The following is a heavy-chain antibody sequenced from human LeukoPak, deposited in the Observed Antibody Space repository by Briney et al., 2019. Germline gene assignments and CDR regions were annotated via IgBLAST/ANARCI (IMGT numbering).Heavy chain of an antibody. Sequence: KPSESLSLTCTVSGGSISSYYWGWIRQPPGKGLEWIGSIYYSGSTYYNPSLKSRVTISVDTSKNQFSLKLSSVTAADTAVYYCARTRYYYNSRGYGAPYYFDYWGQGTLVTVSS. V-gene: IGHV4-39*01. D-gene: IGHD3-10*01. J-gene: IGHJ4*02. CDR3: ARTRYYYNSRGYGAPYYFDY. CDR2: IYYSGST. CDR1: GGSISSYY.